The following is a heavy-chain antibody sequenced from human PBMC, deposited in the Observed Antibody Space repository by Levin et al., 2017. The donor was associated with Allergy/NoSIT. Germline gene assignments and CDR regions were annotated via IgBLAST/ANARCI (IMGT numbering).Heavy chain of an antibody. J-gene: IGHJ4*02. CDR1: GYIFTDYS. Sequence: ASVKVSCKASGYIFTDYSLHWIRRAPGRGLEWMGWISPNSGGTDYAPEFQGRVTMTWDTSIGAVYMVLSSLRSDDTAVYYCARDLYGDYATAAFDFWGQGTLVTVSS. D-gene: IGHD4-17*01. CDR3: ARDLYGDYATAAFDF. CDR2: ISPNSGGT. V-gene: IGHV1-2*02.